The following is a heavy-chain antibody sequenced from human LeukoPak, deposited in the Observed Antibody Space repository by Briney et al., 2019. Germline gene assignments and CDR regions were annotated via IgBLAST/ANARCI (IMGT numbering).Heavy chain of an antibody. CDR2: IYSGTT. Sequence: GGSLRLSCTVSGFSVSSNSMSWVRQAPGKGLEWVSFIYSGTTHYSDSVKGRFTISRDNSKNTLYLQMNSLRVEDTAVYYCARRAGAYSHPYDYWGQGTLVTVSS. CDR1: GFSVSSNS. V-gene: IGHV3-53*01. D-gene: IGHD4/OR15-4a*01. J-gene: IGHJ4*02. CDR3: ARRAGAYSHPYDY.